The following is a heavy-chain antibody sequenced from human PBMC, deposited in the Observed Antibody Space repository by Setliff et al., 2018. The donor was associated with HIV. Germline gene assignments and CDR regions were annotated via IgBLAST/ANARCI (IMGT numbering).Heavy chain of an antibody. D-gene: IGHD3-3*01. CDR2: VYYRGST. CDR3: ARSKTFYDFWGGYYTHGAFKI. CDR1: GGSISSTSYY. V-gene: IGHV4-39*01. Sequence: SETLSLTCTVSGGSISSTSYYWGWIRQPPGRGLEWIGSVYYRGSTYYNPSLKSRVTISVDTSKNQFSLNLTSVTAADTAVYYCARSKTFYDFWGGYYTHGAFKIWGLGTMVTVSS. J-gene: IGHJ3*02.